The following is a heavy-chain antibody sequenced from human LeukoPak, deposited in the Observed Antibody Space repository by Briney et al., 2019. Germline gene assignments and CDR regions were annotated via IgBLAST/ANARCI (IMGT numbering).Heavy chain of an antibody. CDR1: GYTFTRYY. CDR2: INPSGGST. J-gene: IGHJ4*02. V-gene: IGHV1-46*01. D-gene: IGHD2-15*01. Sequence: AASVKVSCKASGYTFTRYYMHWVRQAPGQGLEWMGIINPSGGSTSYAQKFQGRVTMTRDTSTSTVYMELSSLRSEDTAVYYCARDNGGYCSGGSCYSYYFDYWGQGTLVTVSS. CDR3: ARDNGGYCSGGSCYSYYFDY.